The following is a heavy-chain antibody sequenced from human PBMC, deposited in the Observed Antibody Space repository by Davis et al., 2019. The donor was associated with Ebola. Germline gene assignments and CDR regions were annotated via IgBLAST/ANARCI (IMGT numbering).Heavy chain of an antibody. CDR1: GFTFSGSA. Sequence: PGGSLRLSCAASGFTFSGSAMHWVRQASGKGLEWVGRIRSKANSYATAYAASVKGRFTISRDDSKNTAYLQMNSLKTEDTAVYYCTRHVDAIAVAGYYYYGMDVWGKGTTVTVSS. V-gene: IGHV3-73*01. CDR3: TRHVDAIAVAGYYYYGMDV. J-gene: IGHJ6*04. CDR2: IRSKANSYAT. D-gene: IGHD6-19*01.